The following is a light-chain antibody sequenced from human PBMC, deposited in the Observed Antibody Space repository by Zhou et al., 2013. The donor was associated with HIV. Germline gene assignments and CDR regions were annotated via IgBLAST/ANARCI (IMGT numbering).Light chain of an antibody. J-gene: IGKJ2*01. Sequence: EIVLTQSPATLSLSPGERAALSCRASQDVGSQLAWYQQRPGRAPRLLIYDASNRATDIPARFSGSGSGTDFALTIISLEPEDVAVYYCQQRSNWPPDAFGQGTKLEIK. CDR3: QQRSNWPPDA. CDR1: QDVGSQ. CDR2: DAS. V-gene: IGKV3-11*01.